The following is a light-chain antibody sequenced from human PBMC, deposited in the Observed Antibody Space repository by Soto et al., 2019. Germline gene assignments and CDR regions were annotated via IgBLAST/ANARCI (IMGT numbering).Light chain of an antibody. CDR2: EVT. J-gene: IGLJ2*01. Sequence: QAVVTQPPSASGSPGQSVTISCTGTSSDIGGYNYVSWYQQHPGKAPKLIIYEVTKRPSGVPDRFSGSKSGNTASLTVSGLQAEDEADYYCSSYAVSNKGMIFGGGTKLTVL. CDR1: SSDIGGYNY. V-gene: IGLV2-8*01. CDR3: SSYAVSNKGMI.